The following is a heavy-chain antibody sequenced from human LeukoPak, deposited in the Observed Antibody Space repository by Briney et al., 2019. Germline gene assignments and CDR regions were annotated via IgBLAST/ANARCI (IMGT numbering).Heavy chain of an antibody. J-gene: IGHJ3*02. CDR2: TYYRSKWYN. CDR1: GDSVSSNIAA. CDR3: ARISLASRGFI. Sequence: SQTLSLTCAISGDSVSSNIAAWSSIRQSPSRGLEWLGRTYYRSKWYNDYAVSVQSRIIISPDTSKNQFSLQLNSVTPEDTAVYYCARISLASRGFIWSQGTMVTVSS. V-gene: IGHV6-1*01.